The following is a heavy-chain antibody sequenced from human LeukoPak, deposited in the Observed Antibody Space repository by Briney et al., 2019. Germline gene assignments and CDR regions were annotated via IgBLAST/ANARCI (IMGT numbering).Heavy chain of an antibody. J-gene: IGHJ6*02. Sequence: GASVKVSCKASGYTFTGYYMHWVRQATGQGLEWMGRINPNSGGTNYAQKFQGRVTMTRDTSIVTAYMELSRLRSDDTAVYYCAREKVRQSGMDVWGQGATVTVSS. CDR1: GYTFTGYY. V-gene: IGHV1-2*06. D-gene: IGHD6-25*01. CDR2: INPNSGGT. CDR3: AREKVRQSGMDV.